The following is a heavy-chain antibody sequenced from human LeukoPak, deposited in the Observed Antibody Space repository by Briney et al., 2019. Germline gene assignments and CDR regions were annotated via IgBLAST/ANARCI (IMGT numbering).Heavy chain of an antibody. CDR1: GGSFSGYY. D-gene: IGHD6-6*01. V-gene: IGHV4-34*01. Sequence: ETLSLTCAVYGGSFSGYYWSWIRQPPGKGLEWIGEINHSGSTNYNPSLKSRVTISVDTSKNQFSLKLSSVTAADTAVYYCARDHPAARTLDYWGQGTLVTVSS. CDR2: INHSGST. J-gene: IGHJ4*02. CDR3: ARDHPAARTLDY.